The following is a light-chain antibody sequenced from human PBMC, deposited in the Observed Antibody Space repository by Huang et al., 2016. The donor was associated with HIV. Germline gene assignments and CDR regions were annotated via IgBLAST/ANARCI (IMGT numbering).Light chain of an antibody. CDR2: GAS. CDR3: QQSYSFLT. CDR1: KFINTY. Sequence: IQITQSPSSLSASVGDKVTITCRTSKFINTYLTWYRQKPGEAPKVLIHGASNLEGGVPSRFSGTGSGTDFTLTISGLQPEDFATYYCQQSYSFLTFGGGTKVEVK. J-gene: IGKJ4*01. V-gene: IGKV1-39*01.